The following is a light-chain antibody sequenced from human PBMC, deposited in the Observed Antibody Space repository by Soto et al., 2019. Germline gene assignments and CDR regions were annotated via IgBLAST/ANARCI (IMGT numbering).Light chain of an antibody. J-gene: IGKJ3*01. CDR3: QQYGTSPPT. CDR1: QSVSRNS. Sequence: EXVLTQSPGTLSLSPGERATLSCRASQSVSRNSLAWYQQQPGQAPRLLIYGASSRATDIPDRFSGSGSGTDFTLIVSRLEPEDFAVYFCQQYGTSPPTFGPGTKVDIK. V-gene: IGKV3-20*01. CDR2: GAS.